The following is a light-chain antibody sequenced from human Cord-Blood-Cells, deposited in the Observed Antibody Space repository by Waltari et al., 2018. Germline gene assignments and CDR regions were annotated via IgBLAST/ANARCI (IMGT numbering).Light chain of an antibody. J-gene: IGKJ1*01. CDR3: QQYNNWPPWT. CDR2: GAS. V-gene: IGKV3-15*01. Sequence: ETVITQSSSMLTVSPGTMASFHCRASQSVSSKFTWYQQKPGQAPRLLIYGASTRATGIPARFSGSGCGTEFTLTISSLQSEDFAVHYCQQYNNWPPWTFGQGTKVEIK. CDR1: QSVSSK.